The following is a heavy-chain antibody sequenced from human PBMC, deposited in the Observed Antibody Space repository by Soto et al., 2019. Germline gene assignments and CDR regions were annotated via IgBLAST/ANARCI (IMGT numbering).Heavy chain of an antibody. V-gene: IGHV1-18*04. J-gene: IGHJ5*02. Sequence: ASVKVSCKASGYTFTSYGISWVRQAPGQGLEWMGWISAYNGNTNYAQELQGRVTMTTDTSTSTAYMELRSLRSDDTAVYYCASSRITIFGVVIGEFDPWGQGTLVTVSS. CDR3: ASSRITIFGVVIGEFDP. CDR2: ISAYNGNT. CDR1: GYTFTSYG. D-gene: IGHD3-3*01.